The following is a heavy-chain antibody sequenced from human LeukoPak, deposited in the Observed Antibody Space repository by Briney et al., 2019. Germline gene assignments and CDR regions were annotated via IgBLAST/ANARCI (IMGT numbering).Heavy chain of an antibody. D-gene: IGHD3-10*01. V-gene: IGHV3-23*01. Sequence: GGSLRLSCAASGFTFSSYSMNWVRQAPGKGLEWVSAISGSGGSTYYADSVKGRFTISRDNSKNTLYLQMNSLRAEDTAVYYCANPHYYGSGTGYWGQGTLVTVSS. CDR3: ANPHYYGSGTGY. CDR1: GFTFSSYS. CDR2: ISGSGGST. J-gene: IGHJ4*02.